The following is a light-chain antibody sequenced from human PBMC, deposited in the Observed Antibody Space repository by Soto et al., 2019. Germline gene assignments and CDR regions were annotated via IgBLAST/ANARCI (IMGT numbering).Light chain of an antibody. CDR2: GAS. CDR1: QGISKW. V-gene: IGKV1-5*01. CDR3: QQYNSYDMWS. Sequence: DIQMTQSPSTLSASVGDRVTITCRASQGISKWLAWYQQKPGKAPKLLIYGASSLENGVPSRFSGSGSGTEFTLTISSLQPDDFANYFCQQYNSYDMWSFGQGTKVDLK. J-gene: IGKJ1*01.